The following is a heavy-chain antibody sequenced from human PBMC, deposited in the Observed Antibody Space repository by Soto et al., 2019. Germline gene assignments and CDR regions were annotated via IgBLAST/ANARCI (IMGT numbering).Heavy chain of an antibody. V-gene: IGHV3-30*18. CDR1: GFTFSSYG. J-gene: IGHJ5*02. CDR3: AKEEFDP. CDR2: ISYDGSNK. Sequence: QVQLVESGGGVVQPGRSLRLSCAASGFTFSSYGMHWVRQAPGKGLEWVAVISYDGSNKYYADSVKGRFTISRDNSKNTQYLQKNSLRAEYTAVYYCAKEEFDPWGQGTLVPVSS.